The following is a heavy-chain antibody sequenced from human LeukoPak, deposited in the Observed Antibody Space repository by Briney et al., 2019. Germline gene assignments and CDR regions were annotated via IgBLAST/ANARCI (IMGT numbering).Heavy chain of an antibody. CDR3: ARPQSPHCGGDCPPVDY. D-gene: IGHD2-21*02. CDR2: IVVGSGGST. J-gene: IGHJ4*02. V-gene: IGHV1-58*02. CDR1: GFTFTSSA. Sequence: ASVKVSCKASGFTFTSSAMQWVRQARGQRLEWIGWIVVGSGGSTTYAQKFQGRVTMTRDTSASTVYMELSSLRSEDTAVYCCARPQSPHCGGDCPPVDYWGQGTLVTVSS.